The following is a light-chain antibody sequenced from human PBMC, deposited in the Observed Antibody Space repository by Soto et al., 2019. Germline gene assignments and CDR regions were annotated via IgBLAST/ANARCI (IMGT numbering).Light chain of an antibody. V-gene: IGLV1-44*01. J-gene: IGLJ3*02. CDR1: SSNIGSNT. CDR3: DAWDDGLNGPV. Sequence: QSVLTQPPSASGTPGQRVTISCSGSSSNIGSNTVNCCQQHPGTAPNLLIDSNNQRPSGVPDRFSGSKSGTSDSLAISGLESEDEADYYCDAWDDGLNGPVFGGGTKLTVL. CDR2: SNN.